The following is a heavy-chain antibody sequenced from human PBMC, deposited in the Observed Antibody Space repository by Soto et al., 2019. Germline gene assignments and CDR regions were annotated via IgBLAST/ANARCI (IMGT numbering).Heavy chain of an antibody. CDR1: GYTFTGYY. J-gene: IGHJ3*02. CDR3: ARGVRYFDWLADAFDI. D-gene: IGHD3-9*01. CDR2: INPNSGGT. V-gene: IGHV1-2*04. Sequence: QVQLVQSGAEVKKPGASVKVSCKASGYTFTGYYMHWVRQAPGQGLEWMGWINPNSGGTNYAQKFQGWVTMTRDTSISTAYVALSRLRSHDTAVYYCARGVRYFDWLADAFDIWGQGTMVTVSS.